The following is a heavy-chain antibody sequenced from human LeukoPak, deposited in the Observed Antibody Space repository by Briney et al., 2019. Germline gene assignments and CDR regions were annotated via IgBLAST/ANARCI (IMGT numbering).Heavy chain of an antibody. Sequence: GGSLRLSCAASGFTFRSYGIHWVRQAPGKGPEWVTVIWYDGSKKYYADSVKGRFTISRHNSKNTLYLQMNSLRAEDTAVYYCARGLGGNSAAFDIWGQGTMVTVSS. CDR3: ARGLGGNSAAFDI. J-gene: IGHJ3*02. CDR2: IWYDGSKK. D-gene: IGHD4-23*01. V-gene: IGHV3-33*01. CDR1: GFTFRSYG.